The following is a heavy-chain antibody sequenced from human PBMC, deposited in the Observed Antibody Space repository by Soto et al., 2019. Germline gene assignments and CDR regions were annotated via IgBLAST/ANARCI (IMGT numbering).Heavy chain of an antibody. CDR2: IIPIFGTA. Sequence: QVQLVQSGAEVQKPGSSVTVSCTASGGTFSSYAISWVLQAPGQGLEWMGGIIPIFGTANYAQKFQGRVTITADESTSTAYMELSRLRSEDTDVYYCARTSGSSWYWFYPWGQGTLVTVSS. D-gene: IGHD6-13*01. J-gene: IGHJ5*02. CDR1: GGTFSSYA. CDR3: ARTSGSSWYWFYP. V-gene: IGHV1-69*01.